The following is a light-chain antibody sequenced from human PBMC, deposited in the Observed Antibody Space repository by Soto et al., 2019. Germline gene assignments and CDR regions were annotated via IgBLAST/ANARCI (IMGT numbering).Light chain of an antibody. CDR2: RNN. CDR3: AAWDDSLSGPVV. V-gene: IGLV1-47*01. Sequence: QSVLTQPPSASGTPGQRVTISCSGSSSNIGSNYVYWYQQLPGTAPKLLIYRNNQRPSGVPDRFSGSKSGTSASLAISGLRSEDEADYYCAAWDDSLSGPVVFGGGTKPPS. CDR1: SSNIGSNY. J-gene: IGLJ2*01.